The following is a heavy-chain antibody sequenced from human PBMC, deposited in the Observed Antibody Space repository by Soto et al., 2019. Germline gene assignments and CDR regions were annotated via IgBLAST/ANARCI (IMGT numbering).Heavy chain of an antibody. CDR3: ARGVSDIVVVTAISEYNWFDP. CDR2: INPSGGST. D-gene: IGHD2-21*02. CDR1: GYTFTSYY. V-gene: IGHV1-46*01. J-gene: IGHJ5*02. Sequence: ASVKVSCKASGYTFTSYYMHWVRQAPGQGLEWMGIINPSGGSTSHAQKFQGRVTMTRDTSTSTVYMELSSLRSEDTAVYYCARGVSDIVVVTAISEYNWFDPWGQGTLVTVSS.